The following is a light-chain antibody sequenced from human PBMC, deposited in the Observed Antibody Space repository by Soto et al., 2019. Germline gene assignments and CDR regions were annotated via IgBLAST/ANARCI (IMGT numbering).Light chain of an antibody. CDR2: GAS. CDR1: QSDNSQ. V-gene: IGKV3D-15*01. Sequence: EIVLTQSPATLSLSLGERATLSCRASQSDNSQLAWYQQKPGQAPRPLIYGASTRATGIPARFSGSGSGTEFTLTISSLQSEDFAVYYCQQYNNWPKTFGQGTKVDIK. CDR3: QQYNNWPKT. J-gene: IGKJ1*01.